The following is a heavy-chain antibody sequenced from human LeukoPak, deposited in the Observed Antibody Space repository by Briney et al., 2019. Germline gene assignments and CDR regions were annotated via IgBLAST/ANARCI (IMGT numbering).Heavy chain of an antibody. CDR3: TRDLPALAYCGGDCYSSDAFDI. V-gene: IGHV3-49*03. D-gene: IGHD2-21*02. CDR2: IRSKAYGGTT. CDR1: GFTFGDYA. J-gene: IGHJ3*02. Sequence: GSLRLSCTGSGFTFGDYAMSWFRQAPGKGLEWGGFIRSKAYGGTTEYAASVKGRFTISRDDSKSIAYLQMNSLKTEDTAVYYCTRDLPALAYCGGDCYSSDAFDIWGQGTMVTVSS.